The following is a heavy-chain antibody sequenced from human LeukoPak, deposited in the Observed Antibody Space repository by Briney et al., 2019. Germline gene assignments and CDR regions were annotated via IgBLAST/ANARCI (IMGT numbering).Heavy chain of an antibody. D-gene: IGHD6-19*01. J-gene: IGHJ4*02. CDR2: ISGSGSST. V-gene: IGHV3-23*01. Sequence: GGSLRLSCAASGFTFSSYALSWVRQAPGKGLEWVSGISGSGSSTYYADSVKGRFTISRDNSKNTVHLQMNSLRAEDTAVYYCAKDARRSSGWYFFDHWGQGTLVTVSS. CDR3: AKDARRSSGWYFFDH. CDR1: GFTFSSYA.